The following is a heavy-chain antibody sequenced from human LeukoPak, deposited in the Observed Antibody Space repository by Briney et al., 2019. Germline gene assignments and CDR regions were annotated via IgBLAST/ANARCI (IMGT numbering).Heavy chain of an antibody. D-gene: IGHD5-12*01. CDR2: IYYSGST. CDR1: GGSISSYY. CDR3: ARGGYSGYVYYYMDV. Sequence: SETLSLTCTVSGGSISSYYWSWIRQPPGKGLEWIGYIYYSGSTYYNPSLKSRVTISVDRSKNQFSLKLSSVTAADTAVYYCARGGYSGYVYYYMDVWGKGTTVTVSS. J-gene: IGHJ6*03. V-gene: IGHV4-59*12.